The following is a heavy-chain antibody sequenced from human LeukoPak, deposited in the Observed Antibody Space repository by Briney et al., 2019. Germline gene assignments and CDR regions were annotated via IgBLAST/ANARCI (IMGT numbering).Heavy chain of an antibody. CDR1: GFTFSDYY. D-gene: IGHD3-3*01. CDR2: INSSGSTI. CDR3: ARVGYYDFWSGYQDDDAFDI. V-gene: IGHV3-11*01. J-gene: IGHJ3*02. Sequence: GGSLRLSCAASGFTFSDYYMSWIRQAPGKGLEWVSYINSSGSTIYYADSVKGRFTISRDNAKNSLYLQMNSLRAEDTAVYYCARVGYYDFWSGYQDDDAFDIWGQGTMVTVSS.